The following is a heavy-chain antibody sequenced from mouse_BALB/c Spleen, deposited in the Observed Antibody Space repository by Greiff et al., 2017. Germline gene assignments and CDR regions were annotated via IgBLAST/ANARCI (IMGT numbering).Heavy chain of an antibody. Sequence: EVKVVESGGGLVKPGGSLKLSCAASGFTFSSYAMSWVRQTPEKRLEWVASISSGGSTYYPDSVKGRFTISRDNPKNTLFLQMTSLRSEDTAMYYCARDYYGYFDYWGQGTTLKVSS. V-gene: IGHV5-6-5*01. CDR1: GFTFSSYA. D-gene: IGHD1-1*01. J-gene: IGHJ2*01. CDR3: ARDYYGYFDY. CDR2: ISSGGST.